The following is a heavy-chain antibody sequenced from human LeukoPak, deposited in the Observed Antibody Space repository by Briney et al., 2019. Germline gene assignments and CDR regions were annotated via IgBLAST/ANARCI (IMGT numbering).Heavy chain of an antibody. CDR3: ARFNWFDP. CDR2: INPSSGDT. J-gene: IGHJ5*02. Sequence: ASLKVSCKASGVTLTGYYMYWVRQAPGQGLWWMGWINPSSGDTNYAQKFQGKVTMTRDTSISTAYMELSRLRSDNTAVYYCARFNWFDPWGQGTLVTVSS. V-gene: IGHV1-2*02. CDR1: GVTLTGYY.